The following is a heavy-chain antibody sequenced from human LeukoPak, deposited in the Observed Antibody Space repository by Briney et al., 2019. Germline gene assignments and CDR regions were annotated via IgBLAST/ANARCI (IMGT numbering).Heavy chain of an antibody. Sequence: GGSLRLSCAASGLTFSSYAMSWARQAPGKGLEWVSAISGSGGSTYYADSVKGRFTISRDNAKNTLYLQMNSLRAEDTAVYYCAKAGSYDILTGYYHDAFDIWGQGTMVTVSS. CDR2: ISGSGGST. D-gene: IGHD3-9*01. CDR1: GLTFSSYA. V-gene: IGHV3-23*01. CDR3: AKAGSYDILTGYYHDAFDI. J-gene: IGHJ3*02.